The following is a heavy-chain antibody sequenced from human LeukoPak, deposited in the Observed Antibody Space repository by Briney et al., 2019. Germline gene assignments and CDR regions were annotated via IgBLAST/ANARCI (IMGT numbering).Heavy chain of an antibody. Sequence: GGSLRLSCAASGFTFSSYSMNWVRQAPGKGLEWVSSISSSSSYIYYADSVKGRFTISRDNAKNSLYLQMNSLRAEDMALYYCAKGYSSSWYFAFDIWGQGTMVTVSS. V-gene: IGHV3-21*04. D-gene: IGHD6-13*01. CDR1: GFTFSSYS. CDR3: AKGYSSSWYFAFDI. J-gene: IGHJ3*02. CDR2: ISSSSSYI.